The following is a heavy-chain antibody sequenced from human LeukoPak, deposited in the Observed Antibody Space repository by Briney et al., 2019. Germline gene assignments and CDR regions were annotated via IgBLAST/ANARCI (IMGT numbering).Heavy chain of an antibody. J-gene: IGHJ6*02. CDR3: ARGIGDPTIYYYYGMDV. CDR1: GFTVSSNY. Sequence: GGSLRLSCAASGFTVSSNYMSWVRQAPGKGLEWVSVIYSGGSTYYADSVKGRFTISRDNSKNTLYLQMNSLRAEDTAVYYCARGIGDPTIYYYYGMDVWGQGTTVTVSS. CDR2: IYSGGST. D-gene: IGHD4-17*01. V-gene: IGHV3-66*01.